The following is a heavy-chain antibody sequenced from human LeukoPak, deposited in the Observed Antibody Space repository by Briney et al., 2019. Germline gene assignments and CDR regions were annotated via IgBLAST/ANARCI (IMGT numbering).Heavy chain of an antibody. Sequence: GESLKISCKGSGYSFTSYWIGWVRRMPGKGLEWMGIIYPGDSDTRYSPSFQGQVTISADKSISTAYLQWSSLKASDTAMYYCARPDYYDRSGYHYVDYWGQGTLVTVSS. CDR3: ARPDYYDRSGYHYVDY. D-gene: IGHD3-22*01. V-gene: IGHV5-51*01. CDR1: GYSFTSYW. J-gene: IGHJ4*02. CDR2: IYPGDSDT.